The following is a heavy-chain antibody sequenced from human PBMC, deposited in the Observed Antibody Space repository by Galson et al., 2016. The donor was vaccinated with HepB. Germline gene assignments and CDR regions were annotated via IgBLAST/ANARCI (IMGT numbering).Heavy chain of an antibody. V-gene: IGHV4-4*02. CDR2: IYHSGTA. J-gene: IGHJ4*02. CDR1: GGSISSRHW. Sequence: SETLSLTCAVSGGSISSRHWWSWVRQSPGTGLEWIGQIYHSGTANYNPSLRSRVTISMDKSKNQFSLDLSSVTAADTAVYFCARTMGGYYTSSSGFDYWGQGTLVTVSS. D-gene: IGHD6-6*01. CDR3: ARTMGGYYTSSSGFDY.